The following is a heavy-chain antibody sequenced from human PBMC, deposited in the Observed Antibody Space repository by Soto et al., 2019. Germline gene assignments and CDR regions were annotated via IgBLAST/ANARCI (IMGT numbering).Heavy chain of an antibody. CDR2: IWYDGSNK. CDR1: GFTFSSYG. D-gene: IGHD3-9*01. J-gene: IGHJ4*02. V-gene: IGHV3-33*01. CDR3: AREVLLRYFDY. Sequence: GGSLRLSCAASGFTFSSYGMHWVRQAPGKGLEWVAVIWYDGSNKYYADSVKGRFTISRDNSKNTLYLQMNSLRAEDTAVYYCAREVLLRYFDYWGQGTLVTVSS.